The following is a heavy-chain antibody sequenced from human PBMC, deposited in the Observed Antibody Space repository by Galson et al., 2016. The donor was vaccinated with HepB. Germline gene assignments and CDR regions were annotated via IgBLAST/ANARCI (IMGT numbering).Heavy chain of an antibody. CDR1: GFTFSSYA. V-gene: IGHV3-23*01. CDR3: AKDSPRRGVPRDY. Sequence: SLRLSCAASGFTFSSYAMSWVRQAPGKGLEWVSGISGSGGNTYYADSVKGRFIISRDNSKNTLYLQMNSLRGEDTALYYCAKDSPRRGVPRDYWGPGTLVTVSA. CDR2: ISGSGGNT. D-gene: IGHD3-10*01. J-gene: IGHJ4*02.